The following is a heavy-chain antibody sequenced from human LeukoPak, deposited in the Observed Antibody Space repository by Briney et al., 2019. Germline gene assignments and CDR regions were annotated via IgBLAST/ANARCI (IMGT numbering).Heavy chain of an antibody. CDR2: IYYSGST. CDR3: ARDKGGDQYYYYGMDV. CDR1: GGSISGYY. J-gene: IGHJ6*02. V-gene: IGHV4-59*01. Sequence: KTSETLSPTCSVSGGSISGYYWSWIRQRPRKGLEWIGYIYYSGSTNYNPSLKSRVTISVDTSKNQFSLKLSSVTAADTAVYYCARDKGGDQYYYYGMDVWGQGTTVTVSS. D-gene: IGHD2-21*02.